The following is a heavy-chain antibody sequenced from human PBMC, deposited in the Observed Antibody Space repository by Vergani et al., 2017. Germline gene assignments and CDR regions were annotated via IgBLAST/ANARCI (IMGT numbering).Heavy chain of an antibody. CDR2: INSDGDST. J-gene: IGHJ6*03. Sequence: VQLVESGGGLVQPGGSLRLSCTASGFTFSNYWMQWVRQAPGKGLMWVSRINSDGDSTSYADSVKGRFTISRDNAKNTLYLQMDSLRAEDTAVYDCARDGWELLDYFYYVDVLVKGATVT. D-gene: IGHD1-26*01. CDR3: ARDGWELLDYFYYVDV. V-gene: IGHV3-74*01. CDR1: GFTFSNYW.